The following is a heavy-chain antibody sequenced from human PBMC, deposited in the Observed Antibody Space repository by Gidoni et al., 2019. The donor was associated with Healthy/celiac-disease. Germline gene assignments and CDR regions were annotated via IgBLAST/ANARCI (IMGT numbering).Heavy chain of an antibody. CDR2: IYPGDSDT. CDR3: ARGIAAAGTGCMDV. D-gene: IGHD6-13*01. J-gene: IGHJ6*02. V-gene: IGHV5-51*01. CDR1: GSSFTSYW. Sequence: ELQLVQSGAELRKPGEPLRLSCTGSGSSFTSYWIGWVRQMPGKGREWIGIIYPGDSDTRYSPSFQGQVTISADKSISSAYLQWSSLKASDTAMYYCARGIAAAGTGCMDVWGQGTTVTVSS.